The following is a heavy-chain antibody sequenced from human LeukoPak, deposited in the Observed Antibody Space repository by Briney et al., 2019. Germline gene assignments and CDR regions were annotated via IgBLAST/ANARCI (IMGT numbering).Heavy chain of an antibody. CDR2: IFYSGST. J-gene: IGHJ5*02. D-gene: IGHD3-16*02. CDR1: GGSISTSSCY. V-gene: IGHV4-39*07. CDR3: ARGGGIIYDYVWGSYRPKNNWFDP. Sequence: SETLSLTCTVSGGSISTSSCYWGWVRQPPGKGLEWIGNIFYSGSTYYSPSLKSRVTISLDTSRNQFSLKLNSVTAADTAVYYCARGGGIIYDYVWGSYRPKNNWFDPWGQGTLVTVSS.